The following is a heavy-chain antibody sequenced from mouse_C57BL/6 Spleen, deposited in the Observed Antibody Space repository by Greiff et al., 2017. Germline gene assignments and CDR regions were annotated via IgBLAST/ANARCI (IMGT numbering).Heavy chain of an antibody. J-gene: IGHJ4*01. CDR2: INYDGSST. CDR1: GFTFSDYY. CDR3: ARDNLIYAMDY. Sequence: DVQLVESEGGLVQPGSSMKLSCTASGFTFSDYYMAWVRQVPEKGLEWVANINYDGSSTYYLDSLKSRFIISRDNAKNILYLQMSSLKSEDTATYYCARDNLIYAMDYWGQGTSVTVSS. V-gene: IGHV5-16*01.